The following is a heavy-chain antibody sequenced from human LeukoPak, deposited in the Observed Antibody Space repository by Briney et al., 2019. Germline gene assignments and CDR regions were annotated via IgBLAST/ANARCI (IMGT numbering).Heavy chain of an antibody. D-gene: IGHD2-21*02. V-gene: IGHV3-21*01. Sequence: GGCLRLSCAASGFTFSTYDMNWVRQAPGKGLEWGSSLSIDSAYIYYADSVKGRFTVSRDNAKNSLYLEMNSLRAEDTAVYYCARGGVTAIRSDAFDIWGHGTMVTVSS. J-gene: IGHJ3*02. CDR1: GFTFSTYD. CDR3: ARGGVTAIRSDAFDI. CDR2: LSIDSAYI.